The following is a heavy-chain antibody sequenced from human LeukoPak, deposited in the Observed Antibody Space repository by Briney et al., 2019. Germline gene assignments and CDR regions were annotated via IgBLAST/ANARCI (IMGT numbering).Heavy chain of an antibody. Sequence: GGSLRLSCAASGFTFSSYGMHWVRQAPGKGLEWVAVISYDGSNKYYADSVKGRFTISRDNSKNTLYLQMNSLRAEDTALYYCAKVYAFGGVIDLLDYWGQGTLVTDSS. CDR2: ISYDGSNK. D-gene: IGHD3-16*02. J-gene: IGHJ4*02. V-gene: IGHV3-30*18. CDR1: GFTFSSYG. CDR3: AKVYAFGGVIDLLDY.